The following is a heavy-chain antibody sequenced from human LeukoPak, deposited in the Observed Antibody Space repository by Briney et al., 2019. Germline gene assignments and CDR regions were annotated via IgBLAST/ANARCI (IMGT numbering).Heavy chain of an antibody. V-gene: IGHV3-30*02. J-gene: IGHJ4*02. Sequence: PGGSLRLSCAASGFTFSSYGMHWVRQAPGKGLEWVALIRYDGSNKYYADSVKGRFTTSRDNSKNTLYLQMNSLRAEDTAVYYCAKVSESNYDFLTGYYMPYYFDYWGQGTLVTVSS. CDR1: GFTFSSYG. CDR3: AKVSESNYDFLTGYYMPYYFDY. CDR2: IRYDGSNK. D-gene: IGHD3-9*01.